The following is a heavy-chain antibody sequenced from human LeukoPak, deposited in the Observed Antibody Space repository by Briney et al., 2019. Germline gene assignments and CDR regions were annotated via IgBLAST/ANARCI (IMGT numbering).Heavy chain of an antibody. CDR1: GFTFSCYA. Sequence: GGSLRLSCAASGFTFSCYAMSWVRQAPGKGLEWVPAISGSGGSTYYADSGKGRFTISRDNSKNTLYLQMNSLRAEDTAVYYCAKYHSGSYRGNYFDYWGQGTLVTVSS. J-gene: IGHJ4*02. CDR2: ISGSGGST. D-gene: IGHD1-26*01. CDR3: AKYHSGSYRGNYFDY. V-gene: IGHV3-23*01.